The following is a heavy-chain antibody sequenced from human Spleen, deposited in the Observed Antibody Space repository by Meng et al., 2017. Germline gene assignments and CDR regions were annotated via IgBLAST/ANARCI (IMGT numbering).Heavy chain of an antibody. D-gene: IGHD2-15*01. V-gene: IGHV3-23*01. CDR3: ARDCCSEIGPIDY. J-gene: IGHJ4*02. CDR1: AFTFSSHW. CDR2: ISNNGDT. Sequence: GESLKISCAASAFTFSSHWMTWVRQAPGKGLEWVATISNNGDTHYADSMMGRFIISRDNSKNTLYLQVSSLRAEDTAMYYCARDCCSEIGPIDYWGQGTLVTVSS.